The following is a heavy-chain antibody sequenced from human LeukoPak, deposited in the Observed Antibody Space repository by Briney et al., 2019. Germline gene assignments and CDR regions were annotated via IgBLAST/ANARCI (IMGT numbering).Heavy chain of an antibody. CDR2: ISAYNGNT. J-gene: IGHJ5*02. D-gene: IGHD5-24*01. CDR1: GYTFTSYG. Sequence: ASVKVSCKASGYTFTSYGISWVRQAPGQGLEWMGWISAYNGNTNYAQKLQSRVTMTTDTSTSTAYMELRSLRSDDTAVYYCARGPKRWLPNWFDPWGQGTLVTVSS. V-gene: IGHV1-18*01. CDR3: ARGPKRWLPNWFDP.